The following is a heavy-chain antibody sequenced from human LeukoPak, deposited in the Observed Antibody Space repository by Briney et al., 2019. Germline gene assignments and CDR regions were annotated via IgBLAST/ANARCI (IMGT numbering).Heavy chain of an antibody. V-gene: IGHV3-23*01. Sequence: GGSLRLSCAASGFTFSSYAMSWVRQAPGKGREWVSAISGSGGSTYYADSVKGRFTISRDNSKNTLYLQMNSLRAEDTAVYYCAKVSILLWFGELSSFDYWGQGTLVTVSS. CDR1: GFTFSSYA. D-gene: IGHD3-10*01. J-gene: IGHJ4*02. CDR2: ISGSGGST. CDR3: AKVSILLWFGELSSFDY.